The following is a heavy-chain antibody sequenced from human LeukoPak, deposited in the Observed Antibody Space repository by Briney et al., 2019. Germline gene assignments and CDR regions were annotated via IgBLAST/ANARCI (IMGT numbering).Heavy chain of an antibody. Sequence: ASVKVSCKASGYTFTSYGISWVRQAPGQGLEWMGWISGYNAYTHYAQKLQGRVTMTTDTSTSTAYMELRSLRSDDTAVYYCARDRRLDYQLPADNWGQGTLVTVSS. V-gene: IGHV1-18*01. CDR1: GYTFTSYG. D-gene: IGHD2-2*01. CDR3: ARDRRLDYQLPADN. CDR2: ISGYNAYT. J-gene: IGHJ4*02.